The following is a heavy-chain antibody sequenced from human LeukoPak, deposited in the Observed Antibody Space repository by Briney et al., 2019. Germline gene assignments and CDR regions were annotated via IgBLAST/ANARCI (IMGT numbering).Heavy chain of an antibody. CDR1: GYTFASYG. Sequence: ASVKVSCKASGYTFASYGISWVRQAPGQGLEWMGWISAYNGNTNYAQKLQGRVTMTTDTSTSTAYMELRSLRSDDTAVYYCARVDTGYGDYDYWGQGTLVTVSS. V-gene: IGHV1-18*01. J-gene: IGHJ4*02. D-gene: IGHD4-17*01. CDR2: ISAYNGNT. CDR3: ARVDTGYGDYDY.